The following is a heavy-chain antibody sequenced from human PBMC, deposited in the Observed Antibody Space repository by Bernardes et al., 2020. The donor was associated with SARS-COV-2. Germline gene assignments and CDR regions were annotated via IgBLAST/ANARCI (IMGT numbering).Heavy chain of an antibody. J-gene: IGHJ4*02. D-gene: IGHD6-19*01. CDR1: GDSVSTNSAS. CDR2: TYYKFKWNN. V-gene: IGHV6-1*01. CDR3: ARGGPNSSGWQSFDY. Sequence: SQTLSLTCAISGDSVSTNSASWNWIRQSPSRGLEWLGRTYYKFKWNNDYAVSVKSRISINPDTSKNQFSLHLNSVTPEDTALYYCARGGPNSSGWQSFDYWGQGTPVTVSS.